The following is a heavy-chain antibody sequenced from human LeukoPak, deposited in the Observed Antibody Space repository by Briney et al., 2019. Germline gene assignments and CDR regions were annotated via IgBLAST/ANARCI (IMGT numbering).Heavy chain of an antibody. V-gene: IGHV3-30*02. Sequence: PGGSLRLSCAASGYTFSSHGMHWVRQAPAKRLEWVAFIRYDGSGESYVDSVKGQFTISRDNSKNTLYLQMSSLRAEDTAVYYCAKAPSGSGWFHYWGQGTLVTVSS. CDR3: AKAPSGSGWFHY. D-gene: IGHD6-19*01. J-gene: IGHJ4*02. CDR2: IRYDGSGE. CDR1: GYTFSSHG.